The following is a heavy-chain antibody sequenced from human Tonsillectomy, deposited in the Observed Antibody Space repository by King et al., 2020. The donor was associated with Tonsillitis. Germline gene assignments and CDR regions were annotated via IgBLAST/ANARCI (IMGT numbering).Heavy chain of an antibody. Sequence: QLVQAGGGVGQPGRCLRVSCAASGFTFRSYGMHWVRQAPGKGLELVAVILYDVSNKDYADSVKGRFTISRDNSKNTLYLQMNSLRAEDTAVYYCAKDYDFWSGSYFDYWGQGTLVTVSS. CDR2: ILYDVSNK. J-gene: IGHJ4*02. CDR1: GFTFRSYG. V-gene: IGHV3-30*18. D-gene: IGHD3-3*01. CDR3: AKDYDFWSGSYFDY.